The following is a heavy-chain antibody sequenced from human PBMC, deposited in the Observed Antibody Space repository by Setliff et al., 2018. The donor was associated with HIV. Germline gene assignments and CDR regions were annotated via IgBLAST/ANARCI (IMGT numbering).Heavy chain of an antibody. D-gene: IGHD2-15*01. CDR3: ARERPYCSGGSCYGLNYFDC. CDR2: ISAYNGNT. CDR1: GYSFINYG. Sequence: GASVKVSCKASGYSFINYGISWVRQAPGQGLEWMGWISAYNGNTDYAPRLLGRVTMTTDTSTSTAYMELRSLSSDDTAVYYCARERPYCSGGSCYGLNYFDCWGQGTLVTVSS. V-gene: IGHV1-18*01. J-gene: IGHJ4*02.